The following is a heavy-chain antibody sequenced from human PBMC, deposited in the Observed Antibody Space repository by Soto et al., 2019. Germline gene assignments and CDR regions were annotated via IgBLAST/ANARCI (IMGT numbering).Heavy chain of an antibody. CDR3: AHRPYRNRPYYFDH. CDR1: GFSLSTSGVG. CDR2: IYWDDHK. Sequence: QITLKESGPTLVKPTQTLTLTCTFSGFSLSTSGVGVGWIRQPPGKALEWLALIYWDDHKRYSPSLKSRHTITKDTPKYQVVLTLPNMDPVDTAPHYFAHRPYRNRPYYFDHWGQGTTVTVSS. V-gene: IGHV2-5*02. D-gene: IGHD3-16*02. J-gene: IGHJ4*02.